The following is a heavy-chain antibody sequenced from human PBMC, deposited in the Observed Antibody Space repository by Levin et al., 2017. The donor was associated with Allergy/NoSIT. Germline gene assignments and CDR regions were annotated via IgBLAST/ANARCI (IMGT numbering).Heavy chain of an antibody. Sequence: QTLSLTCTFSGFSLSTSGVGVGWIRQPPGKALEWLALIYWDDDKRYSPSLKSRLTITKDTSKNQVVLTMTNMDPVDTATYYCAQSDCSSTSCYEGYWLDPWGEGTLVTVSS. V-gene: IGHV2-5*02. CDR1: GFSLSTSGVG. CDR2: IYWDDDK. J-gene: IGHJ5*02. D-gene: IGHD2-2*01. CDR3: AQSDCSSTSCYEGYWLDP.